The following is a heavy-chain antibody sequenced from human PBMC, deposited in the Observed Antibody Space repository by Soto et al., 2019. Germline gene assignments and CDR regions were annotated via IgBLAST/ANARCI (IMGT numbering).Heavy chain of an antibody. CDR2: ISGSGGST. CDR1: GFTFSSYV. D-gene: IGHD2-21*02. J-gene: IGHJ4*02. Sequence: EVQLLESGGGLVQPGGSLRLSCAASGFTFSSYVMSWVRQAPGKGLEWVSAISGSGGSTYYADSVKGRFTISRDNSKNTLYLQMNSLRAEDTAVYYCAKKKGLRLKGIDYWGQGTLVTVSS. V-gene: IGHV3-23*01. CDR3: AKKKGLRLKGIDY.